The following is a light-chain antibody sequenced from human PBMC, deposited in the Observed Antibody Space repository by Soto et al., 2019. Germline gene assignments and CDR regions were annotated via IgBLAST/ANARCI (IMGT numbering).Light chain of an antibody. V-gene: IGKV1-39*01. CDR2: AAS. CDR3: QRGYSSPT. Sequence: DIQMTQSPSTLSASVGDRVTITCRASQSISSWLAWYQQKPGKAPKLLIFAASSLQSGVPSRFSGSGSGTDFTLTISSLQPEDFATYYCQRGYSSPTFGQGTKVDIK. J-gene: IGKJ1*01. CDR1: QSISSW.